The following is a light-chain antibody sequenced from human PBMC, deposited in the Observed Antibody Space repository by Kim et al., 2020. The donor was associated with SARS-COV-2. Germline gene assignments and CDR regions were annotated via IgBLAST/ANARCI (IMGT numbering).Light chain of an antibody. CDR3: ASWDDSLNGPV. V-gene: IGLV1-44*01. J-gene: IGLJ3*02. Sequence: QSVLTQPPSASGTPGQRVTISCSGSSSNIGAETVNWYQQLPGTAPKLLIFGNDQRPSGVPDRFSGSKSGTSASLAISGLQSGDEADYYCASWDDSLNGPVFGGGTKLTVL. CDR2: GND. CDR1: SSNIGAET.